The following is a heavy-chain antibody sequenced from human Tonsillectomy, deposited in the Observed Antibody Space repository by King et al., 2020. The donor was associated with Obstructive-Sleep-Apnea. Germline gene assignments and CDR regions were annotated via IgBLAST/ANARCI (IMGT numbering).Heavy chain of an antibody. CDR2: TSYDGSKK. V-gene: IGHV3-30*03. Sequence: VQLVESGGGVVQPGRSLRLSCAASGFTFSSYAMHWVRQAPGKGLEWAAVTSYDGSKKYYADSVKGRFPISRDNSKNTLSLQINRLRAEDTAVYYCARDRVYCSGGTCYSGGLYGMDVWGQGTTVTVSS. D-gene: IGHD2-15*01. CDR1: GFTFSSYA. J-gene: IGHJ6*02. CDR3: ARDRVYCSGGTCYSGGLYGMDV.